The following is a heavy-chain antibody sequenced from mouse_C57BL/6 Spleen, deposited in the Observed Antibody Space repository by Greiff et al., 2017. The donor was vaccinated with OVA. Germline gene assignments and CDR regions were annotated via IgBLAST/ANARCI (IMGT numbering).Heavy chain of an antibody. Sequence: VKLKQSGPELVKPGASVKISCKASGYAFSSSWMNWVKQRPGKGLEWIGRIYPGDGDTNYNGKFKGKATLTADKSSSTAYMQLSSLTSEDSAVYCCASPTVVAREYFDVWGTGTTVTVSS. CDR2: IYPGDGDT. CDR3: ASPTVVAREYFDV. D-gene: IGHD1-1*01. J-gene: IGHJ1*03. V-gene: IGHV1-82*01. CDR1: GYAFSSSW.